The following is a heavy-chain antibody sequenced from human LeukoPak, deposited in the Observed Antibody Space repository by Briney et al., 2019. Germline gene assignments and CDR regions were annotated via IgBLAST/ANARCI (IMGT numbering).Heavy chain of an antibody. J-gene: IGHJ4*02. Sequence: GGSLRLSCAASGFTFSSYSMNWVRQAPGKGLEGVSYISSSSSTIYYADSVKGRFNISRDNAKNSLYLQMNSLRAEDTAVYYCARSNWGLGGDYWGQGTLVTVSS. CDR1: GFTFSSYS. CDR2: ISSSSSTI. D-gene: IGHD7-27*01. CDR3: ARSNWGLGGDY. V-gene: IGHV3-48*01.